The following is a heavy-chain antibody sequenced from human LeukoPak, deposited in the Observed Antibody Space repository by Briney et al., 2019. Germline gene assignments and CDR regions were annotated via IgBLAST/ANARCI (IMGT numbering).Heavy chain of an antibody. D-gene: IGHD4-17*01. CDR2: INSDGSST. CDR1: GFTFSSYW. J-gene: IGHJ4*02. Sequence: PGGSLRLSCAASGFTFSSYWMHWVRQAPGKGLVWVSRINSDGSSTIYADSVKGRFTISRDNAKNTLYLQMNSLRAEDTAVYYCARDSPYSYGDYGWYFDYWGQGTLVTVSS. V-gene: IGHV3-74*01. CDR3: ARDSPYSYGDYGWYFDY.